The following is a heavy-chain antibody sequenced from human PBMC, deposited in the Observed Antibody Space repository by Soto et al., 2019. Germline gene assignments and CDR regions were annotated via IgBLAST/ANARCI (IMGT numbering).Heavy chain of an antibody. CDR3: ARHGYSYGGGYFDY. Sequence: EVQLVESGGGLVQPGGSLRLSCAASGFTVSSNYMSWVRQAPGKGLEWVSVIYSGGSAYYADSVKGRFTISRDNSKNTMYIQSNSLRAEATAVYYCARHGYSYGGGYFDYWGQGTLVTVS. CDR2: IYSGGSA. CDR1: GFTVSSNY. J-gene: IGHJ4*02. V-gene: IGHV3-66*04. D-gene: IGHD5-18*01.